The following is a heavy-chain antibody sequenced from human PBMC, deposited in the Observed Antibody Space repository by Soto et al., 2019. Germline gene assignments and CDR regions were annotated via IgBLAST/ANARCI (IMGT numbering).Heavy chain of an antibody. J-gene: IGHJ6*02. V-gene: IGHV3-23*01. CDR3: AKGPTGRTEANKKYYYDGMDV. D-gene: IGHD1-26*01. CDR2: ISATSGTT. CDR1: GFTFSSYA. Sequence: EVQLLESGGGLVQPGESLRLSCAAAGFTFSSYAMKWVRQAPGKGHEWVSGISATSGTTYYADFGKGRFTISRDNSKNMLFLQMYSLRDDDTAIYYCAKGPTGRTEANKKYYYDGMDVWGQGATVTVSS.